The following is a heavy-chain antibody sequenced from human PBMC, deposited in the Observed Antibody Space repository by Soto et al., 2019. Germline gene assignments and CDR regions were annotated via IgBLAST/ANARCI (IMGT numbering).Heavy chain of an antibody. CDR3: ARAPYYYDSSGYFTFDY. D-gene: IGHD3-22*01. J-gene: IGHJ4*02. CDR1: GVSISTYY. V-gene: IGHV4-59*01. Sequence: SETLSLTCTVSGVSISTYYWSWIRQPPGKGLEWIGYIYYSGSTNYNPSLKSRVTISVDTSKNQFSLKLSSVTAADTAVYYCARAPYYYDSSGYFTFDYWGQGTLVTVSS. CDR2: IYYSGST.